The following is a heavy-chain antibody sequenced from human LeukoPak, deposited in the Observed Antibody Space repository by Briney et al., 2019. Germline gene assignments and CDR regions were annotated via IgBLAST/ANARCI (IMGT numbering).Heavy chain of an antibody. CDR2: INDGNGNT. D-gene: IGHD3-10*01. J-gene: IGHJ1*01. V-gene: IGHV1-3*01. Sequence: ASVKVSCKAPGYTFTSYAMHWVRQAPGQRLEWMGWINDGNGNTKYSQKFQGRVTITRDTSASTAYMELSSLRSEDTAVYYCARAYITMVRGVIITGYFQHWGQGTLVTVSS. CDR3: ARAYITMVRGVIITGYFQH. CDR1: GYTFTSYA.